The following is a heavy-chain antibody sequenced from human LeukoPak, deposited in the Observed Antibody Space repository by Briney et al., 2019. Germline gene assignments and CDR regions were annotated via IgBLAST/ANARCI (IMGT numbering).Heavy chain of an antibody. CDR3: ASLTGTYFDY. J-gene: IGHJ4*02. V-gene: IGHV5-51*01. CDR1: GNSFTNYW. Sequence: PGESLKISCKGSGNSFTNYWIGWVRQMPGKGLEWMGIIYPGDSETRNSPSFQGQVTISADKSISTAYLQWSSLKASDTAMYYCASLTGTYFDYWGQGTLVTVSS. CDR2: IYPGDSET. D-gene: IGHD7-27*01.